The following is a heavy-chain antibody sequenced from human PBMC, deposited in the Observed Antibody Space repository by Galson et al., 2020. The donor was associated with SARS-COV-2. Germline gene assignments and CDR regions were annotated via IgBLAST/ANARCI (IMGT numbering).Heavy chain of an antibody. V-gene: IGHV4-39*01. CDR1: GGSISSSSYY. D-gene: IGHD3-3*01. Sequence: SQTLSLTCTVSGGSISSSSYYWGWIRQPPGKGLEWIGSIYYSGSTYYNPSLKSRVTISVDTSKNQFSLKLSSVTAADTAVYYCARHGSDARPYYDFWSGYYSYYYYYGMDVWGEGTTVTVSS. J-gene: IGHJ6*04. CDR2: IYYSGST. CDR3: ARHGSDARPYYDFWSGYYSYYYYYGMDV.